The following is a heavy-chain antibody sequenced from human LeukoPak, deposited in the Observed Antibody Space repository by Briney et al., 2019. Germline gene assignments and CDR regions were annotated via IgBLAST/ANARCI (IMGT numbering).Heavy chain of an antibody. D-gene: IGHD6-19*01. CDR3: ASGIAVAGTYAFDI. Sequence: ASVKVSCKASGYTFTGYYMYWVRQAPGQGLESMGWINPNSGGTNYAQKFQGRVTMTRDTSISTAYMELSRLRSDDTAVYYCASGIAVAGTYAFDIWGQGTMVTVSS. CDR1: GYTFTGYY. J-gene: IGHJ3*02. CDR2: INPNSGGT. V-gene: IGHV1-2*02.